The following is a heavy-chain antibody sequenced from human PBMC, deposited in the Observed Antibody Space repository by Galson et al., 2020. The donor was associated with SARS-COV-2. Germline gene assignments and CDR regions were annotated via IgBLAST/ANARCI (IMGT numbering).Heavy chain of an antibody. CDR1: GFTFSTYA. V-gene: IGHV3-30*04. J-gene: IGHJ5*01. Sequence: GGSLRLSCAASGFTFSTYAMHWVRQAPGKGLEWVALISYDGTTKYNSESVKGRFTISRDISKNTLYLQMNSLIPEDTAVYYWARETDDHTSGGFDSWGQGTLVTVSS. D-gene: IGHD6-25*01. CDR2: ISYDGTTK. CDR3: ARETDDHTSGGFDS.